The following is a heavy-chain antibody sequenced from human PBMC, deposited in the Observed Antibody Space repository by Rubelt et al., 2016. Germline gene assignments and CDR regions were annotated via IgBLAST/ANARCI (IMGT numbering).Heavy chain of an antibody. J-gene: IGHJ4*02. V-gene: IGHV1-18*01. Sequence: QVQLVQSGAEVKKPGASVKVSCKASGYTFTSYGISWVRQAPGQGLEWMGWISAYNGNTNYAQKLQGRVTMTPDTSTSTAYMELRSLGSDDTAVYYCARLSIFEDTAMFMSDYWGQGTLVTVSS. CDR1: GYTFTSYG. D-gene: IGHD5-18*01. CDR3: ARLSIFEDTAMFMSDY. CDR2: ISAYNGNT.